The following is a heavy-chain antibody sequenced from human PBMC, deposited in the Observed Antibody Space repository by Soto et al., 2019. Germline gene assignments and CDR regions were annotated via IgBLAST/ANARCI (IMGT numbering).Heavy chain of an antibody. CDR3: ARLSIAAAGVIDY. CDR2: IYYSGST. V-gene: IGHV4-39*01. J-gene: IGHJ4*02. CDR1: GGSISSGDYY. Sequence: PSETLSLTCTVSGGSISSGDYYWSWIRQPPGKGLEWIGSIYYSGSTYYNPSLKSRVTISVDTSKNQFSLKLSSVTAADTAVYYCARLSIAAAGVIDYWGQGTLVTVSS. D-gene: IGHD6-13*01.